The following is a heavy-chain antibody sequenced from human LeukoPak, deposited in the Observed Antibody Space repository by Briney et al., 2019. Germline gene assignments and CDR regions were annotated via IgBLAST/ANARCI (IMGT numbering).Heavy chain of an antibody. D-gene: IGHD6-19*01. J-gene: IGHJ5*02. CDR2: IYHSGST. CDR1: GVSISNSNW. Sequence: SETLSLTCAVSGVSISNSNWWNWVRQPPGKGLEWIGEIYHSGSTNYNPSLKSRVTISVDTSKNQFSLKLSSVTAADTAVYYCARGRGRRAGTYNWFDPWGQGTLVTVSS. CDR3: ARGRGRRAGTYNWFDP. V-gene: IGHV4-4*02.